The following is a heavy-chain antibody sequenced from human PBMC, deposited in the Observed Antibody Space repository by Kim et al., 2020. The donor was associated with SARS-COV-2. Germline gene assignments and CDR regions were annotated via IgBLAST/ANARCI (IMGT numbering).Heavy chain of an antibody. J-gene: IGHJ6*02. CDR3: AKLGPYYYGSGTYGGMDV. Sequence: GGSLRLSCAASGFTFSRYVMSWVRQAPGKGLEWVSVISNSGGRTYYADSVKGRFTISRDNSKNTLYLQMNSLRAEDTAVYYCAKLGPYYYGSGTYGGMDVWGQGTTVTVSS. V-gene: IGHV3-23*01. D-gene: IGHD3-10*01. CDR1: GFTFSRYV. CDR2: ISNSGGRT.